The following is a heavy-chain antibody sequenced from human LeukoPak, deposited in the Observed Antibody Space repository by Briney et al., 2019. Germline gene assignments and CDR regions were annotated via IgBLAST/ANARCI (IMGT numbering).Heavy chain of an antibody. Sequence: SKTLSLTCAVYGGSFNDYYWSWNRQTPGKGLEWIGEIYHSGSTNYNPSLKSRVTISVDTSKNQFSLKLTSVTAADTAVYYCARKRRSTWDDGFDIWGQGKMVTVSS. D-gene: IGHD1-26*01. CDR3: ARKRRSTWDDGFDI. V-gene: IGHV4-34*01. CDR2: IYHSGST. J-gene: IGHJ3*02. CDR1: GGSFNDYY.